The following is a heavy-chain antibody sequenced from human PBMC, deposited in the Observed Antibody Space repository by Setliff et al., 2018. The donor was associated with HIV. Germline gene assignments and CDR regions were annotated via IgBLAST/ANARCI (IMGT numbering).Heavy chain of an antibody. CDR1: GGSLSGFY. V-gene: IGHV4-34*01. CDR2: INHRGGV. Sequence: SETLSLTCAVYGGSLSGFYWNWIRQSPGKGLEWIGEINHRGGVNFNPSFNSRLTMSVDTSKNQFSLKLTSVTAADTAVYYCARDSPDKRINLVRGIMEDYYYYYMDVWGKGTTVTVSS. CDR3: ARDSPDKRINLVRGIMEDYYYYYMDV. J-gene: IGHJ6*03. D-gene: IGHD3-10*01.